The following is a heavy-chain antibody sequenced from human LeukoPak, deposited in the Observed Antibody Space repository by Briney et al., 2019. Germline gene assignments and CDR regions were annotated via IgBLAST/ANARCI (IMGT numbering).Heavy chain of an antibody. J-gene: IGHJ4*02. CDR2: INHSGST. D-gene: IGHD2-15*01. CDR3: ARWGEGYDY. CDR1: GGSFSGYY. Sequence: SETLSLTCAVYGGSFSGYYWSWIRQPPGKGLEWIGEINHSGSTNYNPSLKSRVTISVDTSKNQFSLKLSSVTAADTAVYYCARWGEGYDYWGQGTLVTVSS. V-gene: IGHV4-34*01.